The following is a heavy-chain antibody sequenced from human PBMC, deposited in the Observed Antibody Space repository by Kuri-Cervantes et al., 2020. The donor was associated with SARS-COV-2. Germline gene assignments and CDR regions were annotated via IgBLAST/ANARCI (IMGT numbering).Heavy chain of an antibody. V-gene: IGHV3-7*05. CDR2: IKQDGSEK. CDR3: ARDRYCSSNSCYYYGMDV. Sequence: GGSLRLSCAASGFTFSSYWMSWVRQAPGKGLECVANIKQDGSEKYCVDSVKGRFTISRDNAKDSLYLQMNSLRAEDTAVYYCARDRYCSSNSCYYYGMDVWGQGTTVTVSS. D-gene: IGHD2-2*01. CDR1: GFTFSSYW. J-gene: IGHJ6*02.